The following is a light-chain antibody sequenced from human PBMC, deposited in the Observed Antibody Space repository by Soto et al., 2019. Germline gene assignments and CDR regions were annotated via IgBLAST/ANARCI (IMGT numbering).Light chain of an antibody. J-gene: IGKJ2*01. CDR2: GVS. CDR1: QSISSD. V-gene: IGKV3-15*01. Sequence: EIKMTQSPDTLSVSPGERATVSCRASQSISSDFAWFQLKPGQAPRLLIYGVSTRAPDVPDRFCGSGSGTEFTLTISRLQSEDFAVYYCQQYYDRPYTFGQGTKLEIK. CDR3: QQYYDRPYT.